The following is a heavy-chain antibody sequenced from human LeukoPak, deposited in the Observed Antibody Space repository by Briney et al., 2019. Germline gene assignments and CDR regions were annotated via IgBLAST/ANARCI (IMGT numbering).Heavy chain of an antibody. CDR3: ARYVTWTFDP. D-gene: IGHD2-21*02. CDR2: IRSKAYGGTT. Sequence: PGGSLRLSCTASGFTFGDYAMSWVRQAPGKGLEWVGFIRSKAYGGTTEFAASVKGRFTISRDDSKSIVYLQMNSLRTEDTAVYYCARYVTWTFDPWGQGTLVTVSS. CDR1: GFTFGDYA. J-gene: IGHJ5*02. V-gene: IGHV3-49*04.